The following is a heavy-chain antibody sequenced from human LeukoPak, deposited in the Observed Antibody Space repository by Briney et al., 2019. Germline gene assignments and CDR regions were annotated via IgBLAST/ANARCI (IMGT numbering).Heavy chain of an antibody. CDR2: ISGSGGST. V-gene: IGHV3-23*01. CDR1: GFTFSSYA. J-gene: IGHJ6*02. CDR3: AKADSSGSPNYYYYGMDV. Sequence: GGSLRLSCAASGFTFSSYAMSWVRQAPGKGLEWVSAISGSGGSTYYADSVKGRFTISRDNSKNTLYLQMNSLRAEDTAVYYCAKADSSGSPNYYYYGMDVWGQGTTVTVSS. D-gene: IGHD6-19*01.